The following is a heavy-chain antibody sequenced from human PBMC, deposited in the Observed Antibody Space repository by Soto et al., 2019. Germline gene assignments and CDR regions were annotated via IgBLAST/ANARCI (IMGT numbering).Heavy chain of an antibody. J-gene: IGHJ4*02. CDR1: GFTFSDSW. CDR2: VNEHGTDS. D-gene: IGHD6-19*01. Sequence: EVQFVESGGGLVQPGGSLRLSCVASGFTFSDSWMHWVRQAPGKGLVWVSRVNEHGTDSNYADSVKGRFTISRDNAKNTVYLQMNGLRAEDTAVYYCARVAVVTRGIDYWGQGTLVTVSS. CDR3: ARVAVVTRGIDY. V-gene: IGHV3-74*01.